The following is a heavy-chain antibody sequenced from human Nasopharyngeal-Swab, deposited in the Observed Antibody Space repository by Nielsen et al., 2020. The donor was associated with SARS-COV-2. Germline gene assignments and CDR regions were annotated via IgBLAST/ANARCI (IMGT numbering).Heavy chain of an antibody. CDR2: MNPNSGNT. V-gene: IGHV1-8*01. CDR3: ARGDSSGWYGPFSYYYYGMDV. D-gene: IGHD6-19*01. CDR1: GYTFTSYD. J-gene: IGHJ6*02. Sequence: ASVKVSCKASGYTFTSYDINWVRQATAQGLEWMGWMNPNSGNTGYAQKFQGRVTMTRNTSISTAYMELSSLRSEDTAVYYCARGDSSGWYGPFSYYYYGMDVWGQGTTVTVSS.